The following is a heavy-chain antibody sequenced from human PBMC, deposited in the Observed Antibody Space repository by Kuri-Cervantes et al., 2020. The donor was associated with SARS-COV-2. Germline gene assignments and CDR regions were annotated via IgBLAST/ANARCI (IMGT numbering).Heavy chain of an antibody. CDR2: IYTSGST. V-gene: IGHV4-4*09. Sequence: SETLSLTCTVSGGSISGHYWSWIRQPAGKGLEWIGYIYTSGSTNYNPSPKSRVTISVDTSKNQFSLKLSSVTAADTAVYYCARERLLTGVGPSGFDYWGQGTLVTVSS. D-gene: IGHD1-1*01. CDR3: ARERLLTGVGPSGFDY. CDR1: GGSISGHY. J-gene: IGHJ4*02.